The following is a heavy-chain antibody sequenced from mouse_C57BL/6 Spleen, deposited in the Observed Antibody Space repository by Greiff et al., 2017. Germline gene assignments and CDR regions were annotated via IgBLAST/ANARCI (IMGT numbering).Heavy chain of an antibody. D-gene: IGHD2-5*01. V-gene: IGHV1-69*01. J-gene: IGHJ1*03. CDR3: ARRTYYSNYGGYFDV. CDR1: GYTFTSYW. CDR2: IDPSDSYT. Sequence: QVQLKQPGAELVMPGASVKLSCKASGYTFTSYWMHWVKQRPGQGLEWIGEIDPSDSYTNYKQKFKGKSTLTVDKSSSTAYMQLSSLTSEDSAVYYCARRTYYSNYGGYFDVWGTGTTVTVSS.